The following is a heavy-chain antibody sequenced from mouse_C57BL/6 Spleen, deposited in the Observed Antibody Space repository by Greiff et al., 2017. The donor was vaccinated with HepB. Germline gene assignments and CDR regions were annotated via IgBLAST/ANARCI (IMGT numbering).Heavy chain of an antibody. CDR3: TGGVTTGYYYAMDY. Sequence: QVQLQQSGAELVRPGASVTLSCKASGYTFTDYEMHWVKQTPVHGLEWIGAIDPETGGTAYNQKFKGKALLTADKSSSTAYMELRSLTSEDSAVYYCTGGVTTGYYYAMDYWGQGTSVTVSS. V-gene: IGHV1-15*01. D-gene: IGHD2-2*01. J-gene: IGHJ4*01. CDR1: GYTFTDYE. CDR2: IDPETGGT.